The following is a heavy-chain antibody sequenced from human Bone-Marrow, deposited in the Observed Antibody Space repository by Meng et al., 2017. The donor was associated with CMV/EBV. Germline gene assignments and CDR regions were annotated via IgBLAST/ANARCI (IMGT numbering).Heavy chain of an antibody. CDR1: GFTFSSYE. CDR3: ARDLRTGATFNYYYGRDV. Sequence: GGSLRLSCAASGFTFSSYEMNWVRQAPGKGLEWVSYISSSGSTIYYADSVKGRFTISRDNAKNSLYLQMNSLRAEDTAVYYCARDLRTGATFNYYYGRDVWGQGNTVNV. V-gene: IGHV3-48*03. D-gene: IGHD1-26*01. CDR2: ISSSGSTI. J-gene: IGHJ6*02.